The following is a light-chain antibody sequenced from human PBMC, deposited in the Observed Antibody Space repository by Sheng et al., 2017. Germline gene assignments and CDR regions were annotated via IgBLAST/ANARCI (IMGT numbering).Light chain of an antibody. CDR2: AVS. V-gene: IGLV2-14*01. CDR1: SSDVGGYNY. J-gene: IGLJ1*01. Sequence: QSALTQPASVSGSPGQSITISCSGTSSDVGGYNYVSWYQQYPGKAPKLMIYAVSNRPSGVSDRFSGSKSGTTASLTISGLQAEDEADYYCTSFTRSSTYVFGAGTKVTVL. CDR3: TSFTRSSTYV.